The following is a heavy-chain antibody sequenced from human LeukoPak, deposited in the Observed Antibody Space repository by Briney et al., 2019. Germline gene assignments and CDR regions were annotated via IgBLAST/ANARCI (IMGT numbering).Heavy chain of an antibody. CDR3: ARLSCGSYCFDD. D-gene: IGHD1-26*01. J-gene: IGHJ4*02. CDR2: IYYSGST. V-gene: IGHV4-59*08. CDR1: GGSISSYH. Sequence: SETLSLTCTVSGGSISSYHWSWIRQPPGKGLEWIGYIYYSGSTNYNPSLKSRVTISVETCKNKFSLKLSSVPAADTAVYYCARLSCGSYCFDDWGQGTLVTVSS.